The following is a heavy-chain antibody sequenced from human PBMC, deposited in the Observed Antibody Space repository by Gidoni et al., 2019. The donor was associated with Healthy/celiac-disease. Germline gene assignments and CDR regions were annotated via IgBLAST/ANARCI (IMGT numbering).Heavy chain of an antibody. Sequence: EVQLVESGGCLVPPGGSLRLSCAAAVFTFGSYDMHWVRQATGKGLEWVSVIGTAGDTDYPGSVKGRFTIFRENAKNSMYLQKNSRRAGETAVYYCARGKIAADPYYYYGMDVWGQGTTVTVSS. CDR2: IGTAGDT. J-gene: IGHJ6*02. CDR3: ARGKIAADPYYYYGMDV. V-gene: IGHV3-13*04. CDR1: VFTFGSYD. D-gene: IGHD6-13*01.